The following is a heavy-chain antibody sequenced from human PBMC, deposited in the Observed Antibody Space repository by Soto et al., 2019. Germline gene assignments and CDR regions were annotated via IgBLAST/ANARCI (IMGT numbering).Heavy chain of an antibody. CDR2: ISWNSGSI. J-gene: IGHJ4*02. CDR1: GFTFDDYA. Sequence: PGVSLRLSCAASGFTFDDYAMHWVRQAPGKGLEWVSGISWNSGSIGYADSVKGRFTISRDNAKNSLYLQMNSLRAEDTALYYCAKASSTSHFDYWGQGTLVTVSS. V-gene: IGHV3-9*01. CDR3: AKASSTSHFDY. D-gene: IGHD2-2*01.